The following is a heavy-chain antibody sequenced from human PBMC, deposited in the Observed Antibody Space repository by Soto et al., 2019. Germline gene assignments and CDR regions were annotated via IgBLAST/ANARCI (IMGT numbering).Heavy chain of an antibody. V-gene: IGHV1-8*01. Sequence: ASVKVSCKASGYSFTSYDINWVRQATGQGLEWMGWMNPNSGNTGQPQRFQGRVTMTRNTSISTAYMEPSNLYSDDTAVYYCARSRTTVVDYWGQGTQVTVSS. CDR1: GYSFTSYD. D-gene: IGHD4-17*01. CDR2: MNPNSGNT. J-gene: IGHJ4*02. CDR3: ARSRTTVVDY.